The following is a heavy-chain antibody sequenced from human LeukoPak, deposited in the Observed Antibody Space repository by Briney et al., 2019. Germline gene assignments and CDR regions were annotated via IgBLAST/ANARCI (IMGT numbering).Heavy chain of an antibody. D-gene: IGHD2-21*02. CDR3: ATAPYCGDDCYPEYFQH. CDR1: GFSFSSYW. Sequence: PGGSLRLSCAASGFSFSSYWMSWVRQAPGKGLEWVANIKQDGSEKYYVDSVKGRFTISRDNAKNSLYLQMNSLRAEDTAVYYCATAPYCGDDCYPEYFQHWGQGTLVTVSS. J-gene: IGHJ1*01. CDR2: IKQDGSEK. V-gene: IGHV3-7*01.